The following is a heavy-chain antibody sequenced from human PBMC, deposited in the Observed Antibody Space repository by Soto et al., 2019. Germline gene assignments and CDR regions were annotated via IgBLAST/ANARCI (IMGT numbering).Heavy chain of an antibody. Sequence: SETLSLTCSVSGASVTSDYWSWIRQPPEKGLEWIGYMHHSGTANYNPSLKSRVTISVDTSKNQFSLTLNSVTAADTAVYYCARYYDFWTGLDYWGQGTLVTVSS. V-gene: IGHV4-59*08. CDR1: GASVTSDY. D-gene: IGHD3-3*01. CDR3: ARYYDFWTGLDY. CDR2: MHHSGTA. J-gene: IGHJ4*02.